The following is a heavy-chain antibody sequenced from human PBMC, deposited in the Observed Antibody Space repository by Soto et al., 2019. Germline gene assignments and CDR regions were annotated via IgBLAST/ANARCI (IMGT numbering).Heavy chain of an antibody. CDR1: GYTFTSYA. J-gene: IGHJ5*02. Sequence: QVQLVQSGAEVKKPGASVKVSCKASGYTFTSYAMHWVRQAPGQRLEWMGWINAGNGNTKYSQKFQGRVTITRDTSASTAYMELSSLRSEDTAMYSCGRDSGLNRFDPCGQGTLVNVSS. V-gene: IGHV1-3*01. CDR3: GRDSGLNRFDP. CDR2: INAGNGNT. D-gene: IGHD3-10*01.